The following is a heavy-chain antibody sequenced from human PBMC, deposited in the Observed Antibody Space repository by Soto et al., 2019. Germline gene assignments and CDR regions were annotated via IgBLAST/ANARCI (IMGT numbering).Heavy chain of an antibody. J-gene: IGHJ6*02. Sequence: SETLSLTCTVSGGSISSDSSYWSWIRQRPGMGLEWIGYIYYSGAFYYTPSLRGRVMILADTSKNHFTLRLSSVTAADTAVYFCAREDDGGDRHHYGLAVWGQGTSVTVSS. CDR2: IYYSGAF. V-gene: IGHV4-31*03. D-gene: IGHD2-21*02. CDR1: GGSISSDSSY. CDR3: AREDDGGDRHHYGLAV.